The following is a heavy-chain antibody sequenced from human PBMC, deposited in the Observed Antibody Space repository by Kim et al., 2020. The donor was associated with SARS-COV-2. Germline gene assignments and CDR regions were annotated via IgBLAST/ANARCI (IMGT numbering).Heavy chain of an antibody. D-gene: IGHD1-1*01. J-gene: IGHJ4*02. CDR2: INPDSGRT. CDR3: ARGGYINNWHQPADYFDY. Sequence: ASVKVSCKASGYTFTGYYIHWVRQAPGQGLEWVGWINPDSGRTTYAQRFQGRVTLTRDTSISTAYMELTSLRSDDTAIYYCARGGYINNWHQPADYFDYWGQGTLVTVSS. V-gene: IGHV1-2*02. CDR1: GYTFTGYY.